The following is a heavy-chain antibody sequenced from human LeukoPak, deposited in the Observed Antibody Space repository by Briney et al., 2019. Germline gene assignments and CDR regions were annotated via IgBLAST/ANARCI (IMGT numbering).Heavy chain of an antibody. Sequence: NPSETLSLTCTVSGGSISSSSYYWGWIRQPPGKGLEWIGSIYYSGSTYYNPSLKSRVTISVDTSKNQFSLKLSSVTAADTAVYYCARNNTGDLVGATAFDYWGQGTLVTVSS. J-gene: IGHJ4*02. V-gene: IGHV4-39*07. CDR1: GGSISSSSYY. D-gene: IGHD1-26*01. CDR3: ARNNTGDLVGATAFDY. CDR2: IYYSGST.